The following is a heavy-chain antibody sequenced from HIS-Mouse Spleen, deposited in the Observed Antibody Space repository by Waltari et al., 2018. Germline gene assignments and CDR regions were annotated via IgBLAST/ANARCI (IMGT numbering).Heavy chain of an antibody. J-gene: IGHJ5*02. CDR3: ARDIIRRWRPSFDP. V-gene: IGHV1-8*01. CDR1: GYTFTSYD. CDR2: MNPNSGNT. D-gene: IGHD2-15*01. Sequence: QVQLVQSGAEVKKPGASVKVSCKASGYTFTSYDINWVRQATGQGLEWRGWMNPNSGNTGDAQKFQGRVTMTRNTSISTAYMELSSLRSEDTAVYYCARDIIRRWRPSFDPWGQGTLVTVSS.